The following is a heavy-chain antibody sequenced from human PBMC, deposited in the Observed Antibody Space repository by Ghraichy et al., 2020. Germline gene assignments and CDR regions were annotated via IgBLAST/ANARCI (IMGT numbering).Heavy chain of an antibody. CDR1: GFTFSSYW. CDR2: IKQDGSEK. D-gene: IGHD6-13*01. Sequence: GESLNISCAASGFTFSSYWMSWVRQAPGKGLEWVANIKQDGSEKYYVDSVKGRFTISRDNAKNSLYLQMNSLRAEDTAVYYCAREAAAAGIPPPWFDPWGQGTLVTVSS. V-gene: IGHV3-7*03. J-gene: IGHJ5*02. CDR3: AREAAAAGIPPPWFDP.